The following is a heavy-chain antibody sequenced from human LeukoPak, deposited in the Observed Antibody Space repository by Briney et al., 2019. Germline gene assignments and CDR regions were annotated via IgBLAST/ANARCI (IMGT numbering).Heavy chain of an antibody. CDR2: ISGSGVAT. CDR1: GFTFNNYA. Sequence: GGSLRLSCAASGFTFNNYAMSWVRQVPGKGLEWVSGISGSGVATYSADSVKGRFTISRDNSKNTLYLQMNSLRAKDTAVYYCAKDWGYSSSQGYYFDYWGQGTLVTVSS. J-gene: IGHJ4*02. CDR3: AKDWGYSSSQGYYFDY. V-gene: IGHV3-23*01. D-gene: IGHD6-13*01.